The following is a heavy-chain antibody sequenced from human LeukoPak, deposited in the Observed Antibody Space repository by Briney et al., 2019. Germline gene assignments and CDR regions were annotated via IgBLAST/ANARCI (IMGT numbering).Heavy chain of an antibody. CDR3: AKDSPYDYVWGSYRRRGYYYMDV. D-gene: IGHD3-16*02. J-gene: IGHJ6*03. Sequence: ASVKVSCKASGYTFTGYYMHWVRQAPGQGLEWMGWINPNSGGTNYAQKFQGRVTMTRDTSISTAYMELGRLRSDDTAVYYCAKDSPYDYVWGSYRRRGYYYMDVWGKGTTVTISS. V-gene: IGHV1-2*02. CDR1: GYTFTGYY. CDR2: INPNSGGT.